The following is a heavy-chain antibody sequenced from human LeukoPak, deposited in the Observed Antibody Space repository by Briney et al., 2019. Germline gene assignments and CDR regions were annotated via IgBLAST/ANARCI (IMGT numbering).Heavy chain of an antibody. CDR2: INPNSGGT. V-gene: IGHV1-2*02. J-gene: IGHJ4*02. Sequence: ASVKVSCKASGYTFTGYYMHWVRQAPGQGLEWMGWINPNSGGTNYAQKVQGRVTMTRDTSISTAYMELSRLRSDDTAVYYCARGKDYYDSSGYYGGEGFDYWGQGTLVTVS. CDR3: ARGKDYYDSSGYYGGEGFDY. D-gene: IGHD3-22*01. CDR1: GYTFTGYY.